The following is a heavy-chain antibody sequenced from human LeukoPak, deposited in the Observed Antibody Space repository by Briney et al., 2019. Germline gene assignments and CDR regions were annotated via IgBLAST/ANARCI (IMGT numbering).Heavy chain of an antibody. Sequence: GGSLRLSCAASGXTFSSYGIHWVRQAPGKGLEWVEVIWYDGSNKYYADSVKGRFTISRDNSKNTLYLQMNSLRAEDTALYYCARELSPVVKYYFEYWGQGTLVTVSP. V-gene: IGHV3-33*01. J-gene: IGHJ4*02. CDR3: ARELSPVVKYYFEY. CDR1: GXTFSSYG. D-gene: IGHD3-22*01. CDR2: IWYDGSNK.